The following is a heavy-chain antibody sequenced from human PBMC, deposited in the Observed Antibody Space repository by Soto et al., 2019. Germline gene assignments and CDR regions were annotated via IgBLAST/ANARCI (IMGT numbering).Heavy chain of an antibody. D-gene: IGHD3-16*01. V-gene: IGHV1-46*01. J-gene: IGHJ4*02. CDR2: INPSGDST. CDR1: GYTFTSYY. CDR3: ARGDTLTTYGVLGY. Sequence: QVQLVQSGAEVKKPGASVKVSCKASGYTFTSYYVHWVRQAPGQGLEWIGIINPSGDSTTYAQKFQGRVTMTRDTSTSTVYMELSSLRSEDTAVYYCARGDTLTTYGVLGYWGLGTLVTVSS.